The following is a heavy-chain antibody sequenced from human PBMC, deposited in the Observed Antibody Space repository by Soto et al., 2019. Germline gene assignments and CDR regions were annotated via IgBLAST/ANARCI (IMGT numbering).Heavy chain of an antibody. J-gene: IGHJ6*02. CDR2: ISYDGSNK. Sequence: QVQLVESGGGVVQPGRSLRLSCAASGFTFSSYGMHWVRQAPGKGLERVAVISYDGSNKYYADSVKGRFTISRDNSKNTLYLQMSSLRGEDRAVYYCARVVGYCSSASCLRYYGMDVWGQGTTVTVSS. CDR3: ARVVGYCSSASCLRYYGMDV. V-gene: IGHV3-30*03. CDR1: GFTFSSYG. D-gene: IGHD2-2*01.